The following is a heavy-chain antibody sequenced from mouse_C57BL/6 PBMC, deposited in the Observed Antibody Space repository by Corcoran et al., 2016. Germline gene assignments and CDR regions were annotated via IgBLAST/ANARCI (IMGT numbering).Heavy chain of an antibody. CDR3: ARLGRRRYFDY. CDR1: GYTFTDYY. J-gene: IGHJ2*01. D-gene: IGHD4-1*01. V-gene: IGHV1-26*01. Sequence: EVQLQQSGPELVKPGASVKISCKASGYTFTDYYMNWVKQSHGKSLEWIGDINPNNGGTSYNQKFKGKATLTVDKSSSTAYMELRSLTSEDSAVYYCARLGRRRYFDYWGQGTTLTVSS. CDR2: INPNNGGT.